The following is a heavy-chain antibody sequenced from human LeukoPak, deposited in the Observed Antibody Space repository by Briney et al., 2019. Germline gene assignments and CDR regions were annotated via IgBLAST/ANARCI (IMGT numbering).Heavy chain of an antibody. CDR1: GFIFSGYG. V-gene: IGHV3-33*01. Sequence: PGGSLRLSCAASGFIFSGYGMHWVRQAPGKGLEWVAVIWYDGSDKYYADSVKGRFTISRDNSKNSLYLQMNSLRAEDTAVYYCARGSPYDGMDVWGQGTTVTVSS. D-gene: IGHD2-8*01. J-gene: IGHJ6*02. CDR2: IWYDGSDK. CDR3: ARGSPYDGMDV.